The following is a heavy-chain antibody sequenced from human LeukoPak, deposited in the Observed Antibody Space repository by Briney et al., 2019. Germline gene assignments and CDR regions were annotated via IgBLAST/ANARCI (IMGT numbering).Heavy chain of an antibody. CDR1: GYTFTSYG. CDR3: ARDSELYYYDSSGYYDY. CDR2: ISAYNGNT. J-gene: IGHJ4*02. V-gene: IGHV1-18*01. D-gene: IGHD3-22*01. Sequence: ASVKVSCKASGYTFTSYGISWVRQAPGQGLEWMGGISAYNGNTNYAQKLQGRVTMTTDTSTSTAYMELRSLRSDDTAVYYCARDSELYYYDSSGYYDYWGQGTLVTVSS.